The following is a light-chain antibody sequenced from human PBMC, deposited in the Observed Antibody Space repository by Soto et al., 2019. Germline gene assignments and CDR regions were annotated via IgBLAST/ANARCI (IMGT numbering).Light chain of an antibody. Sequence: DIQMTQSPSSLSASVGDRVTITCRASQSISSYLNWYQQKPGTAPKLLMYAASSLQSGVPSSFSGSGAGTDFTLTISSLQPEDFATYYCQQSYSTPMSTFGQGTKLEIK. J-gene: IGKJ2*01. CDR1: QSISSY. CDR3: QQSYSTPMST. CDR2: AAS. V-gene: IGKV1-39*01.